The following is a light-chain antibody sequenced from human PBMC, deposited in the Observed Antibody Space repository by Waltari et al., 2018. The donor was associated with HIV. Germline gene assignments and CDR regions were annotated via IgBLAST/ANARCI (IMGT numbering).Light chain of an antibody. CDR1: SSDVGTYSL. CDR2: EGN. Sequence: QSALTQPASVSGSPGQSITISCPGSSSDVGTYSLVSWYQHHPGKAPKLMIYEGNNRPSGVSNRFSGSKSGNTASLTISGLQAEDEADYYCSSYTSFSTVLFGGGTKLTVL. V-gene: IGLV2-23*03. CDR3: SSYTSFSTVL. J-gene: IGLJ2*01.